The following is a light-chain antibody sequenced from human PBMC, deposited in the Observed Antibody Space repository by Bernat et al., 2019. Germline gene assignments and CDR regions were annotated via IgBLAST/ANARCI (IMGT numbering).Light chain of an antibody. J-gene: IGKJ3*01. CDR3: KHGYGTQFK. V-gene: IGKV1/OR10-1*01. CDR1: QNIYSN. Sequence: TISFRASQNIYSNLSLYQQKPGKPPKLLIYPPSSLQSGIPSRFSGSGSGTDYTLTISSLQPEAVATYYCKHGYGTQFKLGTGTKLDIK. CDR2: PPS.